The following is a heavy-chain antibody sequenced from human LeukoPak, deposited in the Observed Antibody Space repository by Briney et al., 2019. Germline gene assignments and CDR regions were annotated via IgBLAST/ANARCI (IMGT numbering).Heavy chain of an antibody. Sequence: GESLKISCKGSGYSFSIYWIAWVRQIPGQGLEWIGVVYPADSDTRYSRSFQGQVTMSVDKSIKTAYLQWNSLKASDTAMYYCARPGEPALAGHILHWGQGTLVTVSS. CDR2: VYPADSDT. J-gene: IGHJ1*01. CDR1: GYSFSIYW. CDR3: ARPGEPALAGHILH. D-gene: IGHD7-27*01. V-gene: IGHV5-51*01.